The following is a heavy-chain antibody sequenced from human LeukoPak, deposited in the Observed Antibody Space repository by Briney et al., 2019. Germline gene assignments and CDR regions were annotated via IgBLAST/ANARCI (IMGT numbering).Heavy chain of an antibody. Sequence: GGSLRLSCAASGFTFSSYWMSWVRQAPGKGLEWVANIKQDGSEKYYVDSVKGRFTISRDNAKNSLYLQMNSLRAEDTAVYYCATSRRWGRFGELFETYVDYWGQGTLVTVSS. D-gene: IGHD3-10*01. V-gene: IGHV3-7*01. CDR3: ATSRRWGRFGELFETYVDY. CDR1: GFTFSSYW. J-gene: IGHJ4*02. CDR2: IKQDGSEK.